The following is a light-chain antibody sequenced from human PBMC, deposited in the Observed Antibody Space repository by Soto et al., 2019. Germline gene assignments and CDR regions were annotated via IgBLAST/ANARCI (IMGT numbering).Light chain of an antibody. CDR2: DNS. CDR3: QSYDSSLSVVV. Sequence: QSVLTQPPSVSGAPGQRVTISCTGSRSNIGAGYDVHWYQQLPGTAPKLLIYDNSNRPSGVPDRFSGSKSGTSASLAITGLQAEDETDYYCQSYDSSLSVVVFGGGTKLTVL. J-gene: IGLJ2*01. V-gene: IGLV1-40*01. CDR1: RSNIGAGYD.